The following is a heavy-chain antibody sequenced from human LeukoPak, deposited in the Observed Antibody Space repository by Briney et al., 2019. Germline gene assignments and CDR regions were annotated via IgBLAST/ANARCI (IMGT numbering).Heavy chain of an antibody. CDR3: ARDGAYCSGGTWCSRFDL. CDR1: GFTFSRHW. D-gene: IGHD2-15*01. Sequence: GGSLRLSCAASGFTFSRHWMSWVRQAPGKGLEWVATTNQDGGAEYYVDSVKGRFTTSRDNAKNSLYLQLISLRAEDTAVYYCARDGAYCSGGTWCSRFDLWGQGTLVTVSS. V-gene: IGHV3-7*01. CDR2: TNQDGGAE. J-gene: IGHJ5*02.